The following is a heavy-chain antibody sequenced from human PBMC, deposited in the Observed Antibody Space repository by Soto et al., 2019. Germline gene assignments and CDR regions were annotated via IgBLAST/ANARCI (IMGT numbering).Heavy chain of an antibody. V-gene: IGHV1-18*04. Sequence: GASVKVSCKASGYTFTSYGISWVRQAPGQGLEWMGWISAYNGHTNYTQKLQGRVTMATGTSTSTAYMELRSLRSDDTAVYYCAREPPIFGVVISDYYYYYGRDVWGQGTTVTVSS. CDR2: ISAYNGHT. CDR1: GYTFTSYG. D-gene: IGHD3-3*01. CDR3: AREPPIFGVVISDYYYYYGRDV. J-gene: IGHJ6*02.